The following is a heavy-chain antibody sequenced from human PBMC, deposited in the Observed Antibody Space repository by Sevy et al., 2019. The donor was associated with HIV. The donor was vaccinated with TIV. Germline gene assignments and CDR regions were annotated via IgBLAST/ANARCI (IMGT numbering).Heavy chain of an antibody. V-gene: IGHV3-23*01. J-gene: IGHJ3*01. CDR2: ISGSGGGT. CDR1: GFTFSNFA. D-gene: IGHD6-19*01. CDR3: AKVSSAYDFREDAFDF. Sequence: GGSLRLSCVASGFTFSNFAMSWVRQAPGKGLEWVSAISGSGGGTYYADSVKGRHTISRDNFKNTVDLQMDSLRADDTAIYYCAKVSSAYDFREDAFDFWGQGTTVTVSS.